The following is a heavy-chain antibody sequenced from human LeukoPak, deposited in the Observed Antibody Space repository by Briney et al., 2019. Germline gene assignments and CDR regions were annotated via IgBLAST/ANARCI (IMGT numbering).Heavy chain of an antibody. D-gene: IGHD3-9*01. CDR3: FKQKTAYDILTGYYLDY. Sequence: PSETLSLNCSVYDGSFSGYYWSWNRQPPGKGLELSGEINHSGSTNYNPSLKSRVTISVDTSKNQFSLKLSSVTAADTAVFFFFKQKTAYDILTGYYLDYWGQGTLVTVSS. CDR2: INHSGST. CDR1: DGSFSGYY. V-gene: IGHV4-34*01. J-gene: IGHJ4*02.